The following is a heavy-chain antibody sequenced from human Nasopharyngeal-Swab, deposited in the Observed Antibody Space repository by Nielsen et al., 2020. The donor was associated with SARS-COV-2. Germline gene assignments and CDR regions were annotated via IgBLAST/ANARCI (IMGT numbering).Heavy chain of an antibody. CDR2: IDPSDSYT. Sequence: GESLKISCKGSGYSFTSYWISWMRQMPGKGLEWMGRIDPSDSYTNYSPSFQGHVTISADKSISTAYLQWSSLKASDTAMYYCARGLGTAVTTAYWGQGTLVTVSS. J-gene: IGHJ4*02. V-gene: IGHV5-10-1*01. CDR3: ARGLGTAVTTAY. D-gene: IGHD4-17*01. CDR1: GYSFTSYW.